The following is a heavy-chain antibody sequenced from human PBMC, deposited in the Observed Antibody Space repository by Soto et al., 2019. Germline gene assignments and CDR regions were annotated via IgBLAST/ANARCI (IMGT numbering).Heavy chain of an antibody. CDR2: VSDDGSNK. D-gene: IGHD3-22*01. J-gene: IGHJ4*02. Sequence: QVQLVESGGGVVQPGRSLRLSCAASGFTFSSYGMHWVRQAPGKGLEWVAVVSDDGSNKYYADSVKGRFTISRDNSKNTLYLQMNSLRAEDTAVYYCAKEWGCDSSGWSFDYWGQGTLVTVSS. CDR1: GFTFSSYG. V-gene: IGHV3-30*18. CDR3: AKEWGCDSSGWSFDY.